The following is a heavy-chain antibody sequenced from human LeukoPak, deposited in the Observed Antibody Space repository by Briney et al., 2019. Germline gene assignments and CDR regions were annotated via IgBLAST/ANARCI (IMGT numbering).Heavy chain of an antibody. Sequence: ASVKVSCKASGYTFTGYYMHRVRQAPGQGLEWMGRINPNSGGTNYAQKFQGRVTMTRDTSISKAYMELSRLRSDDTAVYYCARGAQASSSWYLDYWGQGTLVTVSS. CDR2: INPNSGGT. CDR1: GYTFTGYY. CDR3: ARGAQASSSWYLDY. D-gene: IGHD6-13*01. J-gene: IGHJ4*02. V-gene: IGHV1-2*06.